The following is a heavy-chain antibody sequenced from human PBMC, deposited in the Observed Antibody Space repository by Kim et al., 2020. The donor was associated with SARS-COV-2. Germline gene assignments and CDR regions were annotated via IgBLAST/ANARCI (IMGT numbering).Heavy chain of an antibody. D-gene: IGHD2-2*01. V-gene: IGHV3-23*03. J-gene: IGHJ4*02. Sequence: GRFTISRDNSYNTLYLQMSSLRAEDTAVYYCARTGYCTSTSRYVGEIFDYWGQGTLVTVSS. CDR3: ARTGYCTSTSRYVGEIFDY.